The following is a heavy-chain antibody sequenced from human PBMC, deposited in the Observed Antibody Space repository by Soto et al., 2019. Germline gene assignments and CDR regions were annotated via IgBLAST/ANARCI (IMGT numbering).Heavy chain of an antibody. D-gene: IGHD6-13*01. CDR1: GYSFTSYW. CDR3: ARAGIAAAGTPPPYFDY. J-gene: IGHJ4*02. Sequence: GESLKISCKGSGYSFTSYWIGWVRQMPGKGLEWMGIIYPGDSDTRYSPSFQGQVTISADKSISTAYLQWSSLKASDTAMYYCARAGIAAAGTPPPYFDYWGQGTLVTVSS. V-gene: IGHV5-51*01. CDR2: IYPGDSDT.